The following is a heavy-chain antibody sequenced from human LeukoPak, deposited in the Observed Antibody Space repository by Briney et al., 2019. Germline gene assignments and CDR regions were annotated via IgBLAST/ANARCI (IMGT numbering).Heavy chain of an antibody. CDR1: GFTFDDYA. D-gene: IGHD3-22*01. V-gene: IGHV3-9*01. Sequence: GGSLRLSCAASGFTFDDYAMHWVRQAPGKGLEWVSGISWNSGSIGYADSVKGRFTISRDNAKNSPYLQMNSLRAEDTALYYCAKDMGSSGYYYWFDPWGQGTLVTVSS. CDR3: AKDMGSSGYYYWFDP. J-gene: IGHJ5*02. CDR2: ISWNSGSI.